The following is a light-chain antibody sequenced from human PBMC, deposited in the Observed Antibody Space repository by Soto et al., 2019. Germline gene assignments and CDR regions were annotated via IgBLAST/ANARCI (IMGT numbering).Light chain of an antibody. CDR1: SSDIGGYNY. J-gene: IGLJ2*01. CDR2: EVS. V-gene: IGLV2-14*01. Sequence: QSALTQPASVSGSPGHSITISCTGTSSDIGGYNYVSWYQQHPGKAPKLMIYEVSNRPSGVSNRFSGSKSGNTASLTISGLQAEDEADYYCSSYTSSTPYVVFGGGTKVNVL. CDR3: SSYTSSTPYVV.